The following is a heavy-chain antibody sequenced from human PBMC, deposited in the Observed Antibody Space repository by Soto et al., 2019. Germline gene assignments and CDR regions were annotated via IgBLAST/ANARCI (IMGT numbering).Heavy chain of an antibody. Sequence: QVQLVQSGAEVRKPGSSVKVSCKASGDTFSFYSMNWVRQAPGLGLEWMGRINPILSMSNYAHRFQGRVTMTADKSTSTAYMELSGLRSEDTASYYCASSYGSGYRAFDYWGQGALVTASS. J-gene: IGHJ4*02. CDR3: ASSYGSGYRAFDY. D-gene: IGHD3-10*01. CDR2: INPILSMS. CDR1: GDTFSFYS. V-gene: IGHV1-69*02.